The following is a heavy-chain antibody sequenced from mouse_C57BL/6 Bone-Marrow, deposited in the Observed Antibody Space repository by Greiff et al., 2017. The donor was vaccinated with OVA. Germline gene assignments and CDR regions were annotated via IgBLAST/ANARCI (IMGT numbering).Heavy chain of an antibody. D-gene: IGHD2-5*01. CDR3: ARSGYRNYGGAMDY. V-gene: IGHV1-64*01. J-gene: IGHJ4*01. Sequence: VQLQQPGAELVKPGASVKMSCKASGYTFTSYWITWVKQRPGQGLEWIGMIHPNSGSTKYNEKFKSKATLTVDKSSSTAYMQLSSLTSEDSAVYYCARSGYRNYGGAMDYWGQGTSVTVSS. CDR1: GYTFTSYW. CDR2: IHPNSGST.